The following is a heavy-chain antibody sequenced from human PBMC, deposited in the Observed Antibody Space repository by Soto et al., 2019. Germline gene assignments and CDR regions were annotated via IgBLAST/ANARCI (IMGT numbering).Heavy chain of an antibody. V-gene: IGHV4-4*07. CDR2: ITINGNT. D-gene: IGHD1-7*01. J-gene: IGHJ1*01. Sequence: ASETLSLTCRVSGAYISHFSWSWIRQPAGKGLEWIGRITINGNTQKNPSFKSRVTMSIDTSRNHFSLNLQSATAADTALYYCARETGENWTYEAHWGPGTLVTVSS. CDR3: ARETGENWTYEAH. CDR1: GAYISHFS.